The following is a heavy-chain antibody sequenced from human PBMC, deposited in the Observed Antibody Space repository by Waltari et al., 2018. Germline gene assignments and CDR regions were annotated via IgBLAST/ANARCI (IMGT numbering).Heavy chain of an antibody. CDR3: ARVIGYCSGGSCTPNAFDI. V-gene: IGHV3-48*01. CDR1: GFTFSSYS. Sequence: EVQLVESGGGLVQPGGSLRLSCAASGFTFSSYSMNWVRQAPGKGLEWVSYISSISSTIYSADSVKGRFTSSRDNAKNSLYLQMNGLRAEDTAVYYCARVIGYCSGGSCTPNAFDIWGQGTMVTVSS. D-gene: IGHD2-15*01. CDR2: ISSISSTI. J-gene: IGHJ3*02.